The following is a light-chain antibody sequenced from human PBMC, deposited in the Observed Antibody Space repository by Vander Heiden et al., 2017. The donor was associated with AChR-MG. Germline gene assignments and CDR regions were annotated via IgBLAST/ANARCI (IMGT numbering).Light chain of an antibody. CDR1: PSISRHY. CDR2: GAS. CDR3: QYYDNSPYT. J-gene: IGKJ2*01. Sequence: DIVLTQSPGTLSLSPGERATLSCMASPSISRHYLAWYQQKPGQAPSLLIYGASSRATGFPDRFSGSGSATDFTLTISRLEPEDFAVYYCQYYDNSPYTFGQGTRLEIK. V-gene: IGKV3-20*01.